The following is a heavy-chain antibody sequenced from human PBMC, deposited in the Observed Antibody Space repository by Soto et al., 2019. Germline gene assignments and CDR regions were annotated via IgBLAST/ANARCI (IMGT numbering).Heavy chain of an antibody. J-gene: IGHJ4*02. CDR1: GFTFSTYG. CDR3: AKVWGYCAGGSCLLSSYFDS. V-gene: IGHV3-30*18. CDR2: ISYDGSNK. D-gene: IGHD2-15*01. Sequence: QVQLVESGGGVVQPGRSMRLSCAASGFTFSTYGMHWVRQAPGKGLEWVAIISYDGSNKYYVDSVKGRFTISRDNSKNTLYLQMNSLRVEDTAMYYCAKVWGYCAGGSCLLSSYFDSWGQGTPVTVSS.